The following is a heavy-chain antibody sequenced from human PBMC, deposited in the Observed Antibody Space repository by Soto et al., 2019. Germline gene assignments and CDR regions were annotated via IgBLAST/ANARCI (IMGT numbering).Heavy chain of an antibody. CDR3: ARNPKSTGLEPY. J-gene: IGHJ4*02. D-gene: IGHD2-8*02. CDR1: RFTFSSYS. Sequence: EVQLVESGGGLVQPGGSLRLSCAASRFTFSSYSMNWVRQAPGKGLEWVSYISSTGSTIYYADSVRGRFTISRDNAKNSLYLQMNSLRAEDTAVYYCARNPKSTGLEPYWGQGTLVTVSS. CDR2: ISSTGSTI. V-gene: IGHV3-48*01.